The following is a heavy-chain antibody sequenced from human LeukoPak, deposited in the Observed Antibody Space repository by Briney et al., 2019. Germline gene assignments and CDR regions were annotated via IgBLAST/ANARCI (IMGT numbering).Heavy chain of an antibody. V-gene: IGHV3-11*01. CDR1: GLIFSDEY. J-gene: IGHJ4*02. CDR2: ISNTADFI. D-gene: IGHD3-10*01. Sequence: GGSLRLSCAASGLIFSDEYMSWIRQAPGKGLEWVSYISNTADFIAYADSVKGRFTISRDNAKNSLYLQMNSLRAEDAAAYYCVRARGAGPGAHFDYWGQGTLVTVSS. CDR3: VRARGAGPGAHFDY.